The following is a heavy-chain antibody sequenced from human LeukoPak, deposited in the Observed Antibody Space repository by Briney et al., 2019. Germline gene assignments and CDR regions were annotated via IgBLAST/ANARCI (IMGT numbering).Heavy chain of an antibody. V-gene: IGHV4-59*08. CDR3: ARLLTRGYYYGMDV. CDR1: GGSISSYY. CDR2: IYYSGST. Sequence: PSETLSLTCTVSGGSISSYYWSWIRQPPGKGLEWFGYIYYSGSTNYNPSLKSRVTISVDTSKNQFSLKLSSVTAADTAVYYCARLLTRGYYYGMDVWGQGTTVTVSS. J-gene: IGHJ6*02.